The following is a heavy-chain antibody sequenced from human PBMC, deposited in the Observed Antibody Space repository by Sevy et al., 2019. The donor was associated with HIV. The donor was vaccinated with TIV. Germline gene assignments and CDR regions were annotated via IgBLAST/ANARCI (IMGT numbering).Heavy chain of an antibody. J-gene: IGHJ5*02. D-gene: IGHD2-15*01. CDR1: GFTFSSYA. Sequence: GGSLRLSCAASGFTFSSYAMSWVRQAPGKGLEWVSAISGSGGSTYYVDFVKGRFTISRDNSKNTLYLQMNSLRAEDTAVYYCAKDRADGYCSGGSRYQPNWFDPWGQGTLVTVSS. CDR2: ISGSGGST. V-gene: IGHV3-23*01. CDR3: AKDRADGYCSGGSRYQPNWFDP.